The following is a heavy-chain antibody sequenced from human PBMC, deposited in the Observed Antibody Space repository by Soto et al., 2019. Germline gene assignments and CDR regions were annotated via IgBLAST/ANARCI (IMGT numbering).Heavy chain of an antibody. Sequence: QVQLVESGGGVVQPGRSLRLSCAASGFTLSSYGMHWVRQAPGKGLEWVAVIWYDGSNKYYADSVKGRFTISRDNSQNTLYLQMNSLRAADTAVYYCARDGGAAAVGAVYAFYIWGQGTMVTVSS. D-gene: IGHD6-13*01. J-gene: IGHJ3*02. CDR3: ARDGGAAAVGAVYAFYI. CDR2: IWYDGSNK. CDR1: GFTLSSYG. V-gene: IGHV3-33*01.